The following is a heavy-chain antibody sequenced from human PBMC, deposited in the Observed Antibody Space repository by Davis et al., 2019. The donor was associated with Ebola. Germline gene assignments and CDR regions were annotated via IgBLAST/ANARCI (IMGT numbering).Heavy chain of an antibody. CDR3: ARGDWNYVFDY. CDR1: GGSISSSSYY. J-gene: IGHJ4*02. Sequence: MPGGSLRLSCTVSGGSISSSSYYWGWIRQPPGKGLEWIGSIYYSGSTYYNPSLKSRVTISVDTSKNQFSLKLSSVTAADTAVYYCARGDWNYVFDYWGQGTLVTVSS. CDR2: IYYSGST. V-gene: IGHV4-39*01. D-gene: IGHD1-7*01.